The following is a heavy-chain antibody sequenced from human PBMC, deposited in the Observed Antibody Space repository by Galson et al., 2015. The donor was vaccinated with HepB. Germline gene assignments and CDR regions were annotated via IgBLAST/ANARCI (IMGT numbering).Heavy chain of an antibody. J-gene: IGHJ6*02. CDR3: ASAYGGKSRGNKHLYYYGMDV. D-gene: IGHD4-23*01. Sequence: QSGAEVKKPGESLRISCKGSGYSFTSYWISWVRQMPGKGLEWMGRIDPSDSYTNYSPSFQGHVTISADKSISTAYLQWSSLKASDTAMYYCASAYGGKSRGNKHLYYYGMDVWGQGTTVTVSS. V-gene: IGHV5-10-1*01. CDR2: IDPSDSYT. CDR1: GYSFTSYW.